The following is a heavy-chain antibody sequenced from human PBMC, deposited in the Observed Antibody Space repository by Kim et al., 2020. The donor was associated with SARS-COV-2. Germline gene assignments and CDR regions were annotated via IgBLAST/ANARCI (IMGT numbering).Heavy chain of an antibody. V-gene: IGHV5-10-1*01. D-gene: IGHD3-10*01. CDR2: IHPSDSYI. CDR1: GYSFTSYW. Sequence: GESLKISCKGSGYSFTSYWISWVRQMPGKGLEWMGKIHPSDSYINYSPSYQGHVTISGYKSISTAYLQWSSLKASDTATYYCARFYGSGSFDDPYYYGMDVRGQGTTVTVSS. J-gene: IGHJ6*02. CDR3: ARFYGSGSFDDPYYYGMDV.